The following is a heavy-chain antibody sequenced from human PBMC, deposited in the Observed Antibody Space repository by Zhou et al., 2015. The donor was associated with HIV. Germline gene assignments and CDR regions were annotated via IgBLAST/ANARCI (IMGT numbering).Heavy chain of an antibody. Sequence: QVQLVQSGAEVKKPGSSVKVSCKASGGIFSSQAISWVRQAPGQGLEWIGGIIPIFGIAKYSQKFQGRVTISADESTTTAYMELSSLRSEDTAVYYCARSPDLELDGLDYWGQGTLVTVSS. J-gene: IGHJ4*02. D-gene: IGHD5-24*01. CDR2: IIPIFGIA. CDR1: GGIFSSQA. V-gene: IGHV1-69*13. CDR3: ARSPDLELDGLDY.